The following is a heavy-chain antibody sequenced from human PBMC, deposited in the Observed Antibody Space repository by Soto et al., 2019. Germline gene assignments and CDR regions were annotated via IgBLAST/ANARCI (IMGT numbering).Heavy chain of an antibody. J-gene: IGHJ6*02. CDR1: GFSVNGYW. Sequence: EVQLVESGGGLVQPGGSLRLSCVAYGFSVNGYWMHWVRQAPGKGLEWVSRSNGAGSDTSYAESVKGRLTISRDNAKNTLYLQVNNLRVEDTAVYYCAREAIQWSYYYAMDVWGQGTTVTVSS. CDR2: SNGAGSDT. CDR3: AREAIQWSYYYAMDV. D-gene: IGHD5-12*01. V-gene: IGHV3-74*01.